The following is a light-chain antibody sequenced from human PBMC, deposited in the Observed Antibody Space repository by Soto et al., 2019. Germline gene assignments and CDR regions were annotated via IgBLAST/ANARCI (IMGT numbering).Light chain of an antibody. CDR1: SSDVGGYNY. J-gene: IGLJ3*02. CDR3: SSYAGSSWV. CDR2: DVS. V-gene: IGLV2-8*01. Sequence: QSALTQPASVSGSPGQSITIPCTGTSSDVGGYNYVSWYQQHPGRAPKLVIYDVSKRPSGVPYRFSGSKSGNAASLTVSGLQGEDEADYYCSSYAGSSWVFGGGTKLTVL.